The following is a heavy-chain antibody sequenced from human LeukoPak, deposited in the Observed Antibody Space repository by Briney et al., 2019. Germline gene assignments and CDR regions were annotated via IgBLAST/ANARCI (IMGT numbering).Heavy chain of an antibody. Sequence: PGGSLRLSCAASGFTFSDHYMDWVRQAPGKGLEWVGRTRNKANSYTTEYAASVKGRFTISRDDSKNSLYLQMNSLKTEDTAVYYCAREPTRWVFDYWGQGTLVTVSS. CDR3: AREPTRWVFDY. D-gene: IGHD4-23*01. CDR1: GFTFSDHY. V-gene: IGHV3-72*01. J-gene: IGHJ4*02. CDR2: TRNKANSYTT.